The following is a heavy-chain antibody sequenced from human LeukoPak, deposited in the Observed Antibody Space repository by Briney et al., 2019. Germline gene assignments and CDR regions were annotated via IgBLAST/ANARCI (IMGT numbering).Heavy chain of an antibody. CDR3: ARDHTVVLDY. V-gene: IGHV3-7*01. Sequence: PGGSLRLSCAASGFTFSNYWMSWVRQAPGKGLEWVANIKSDGSEKYYVDSVNGRFTISRDNSKNTLYLQMNSLRAEDTAVYYCARDHTVVLDYWGQGTLVTVSS. J-gene: IGHJ4*02. CDR2: IKSDGSEK. CDR1: GFTFSNYW. D-gene: IGHD4-23*01.